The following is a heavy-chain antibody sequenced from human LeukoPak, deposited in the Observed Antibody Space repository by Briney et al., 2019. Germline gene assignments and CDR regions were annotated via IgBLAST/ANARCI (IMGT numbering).Heavy chain of an antibody. CDR3: AKGPYYNLDV. Sequence: PGGSLRLSCAASGFTFNNYAMNWVRQAPGKGLEWVSTLITSDGSAYYADSVKGRFTISRDNSKITLYLQMNSLRAEDTAVYYCAKGPYYNLDVWGQGTTVTVSS. CDR2: LITSDGSA. CDR1: GFTFNNYA. J-gene: IGHJ6*02. V-gene: IGHV3-23*01.